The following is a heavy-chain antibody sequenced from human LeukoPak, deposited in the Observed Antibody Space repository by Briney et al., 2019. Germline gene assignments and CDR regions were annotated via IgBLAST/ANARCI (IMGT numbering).Heavy chain of an antibody. CDR1: GGSFSGYY. CDR3: ARGFLRRWFDP. Sequence: SETLSLTCAVYGGSFSGYYWSWIRQPPGKGLEWIGEINHSGSTNYNTSLKSRVTISVDTSKNQFSLKLSSVTAADTAVYYCARGFLRRWFDPWGQGTLVTVSS. CDR2: INHSGST. D-gene: IGHD2/OR15-2a*01. V-gene: IGHV4-34*01. J-gene: IGHJ5*02.